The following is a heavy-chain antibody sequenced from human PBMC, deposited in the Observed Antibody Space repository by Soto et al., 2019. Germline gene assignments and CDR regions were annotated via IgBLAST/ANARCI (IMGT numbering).Heavy chain of an antibody. J-gene: IGHJ6*02. V-gene: IGHV1-69*01. CDR3: ARETPSAAAAYYYYGLDV. Sequence: QVQLVQSGAEVKKAGSSVKVSCKVSGGTFSSYYINWVRQAPGQGLEWVGGIIPVFGTASYAEKFQGRVAISADESTSTAYMELSRLRSADTAVYYCARETPSAAAAYYYYGLDVWGQGTTGTV. CDR1: GGTFSSYY. D-gene: IGHD6-13*01. CDR2: IIPVFGTA.